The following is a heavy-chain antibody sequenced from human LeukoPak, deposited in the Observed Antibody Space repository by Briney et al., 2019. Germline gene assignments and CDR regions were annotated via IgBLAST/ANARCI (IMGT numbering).Heavy chain of an antibody. CDR2: INHSGST. CDR3: ARRGHHYFQGY. D-gene: IGHD2/OR15-2a*01. Sequence: PSETLSLTCTVSGGSISSSSYYWSWIRQPPGKGLEWIGEINHSGSTNYNPSLKSRVTISVDTSKNQFSLKLSSVTAADTAVYYCARRGHHYFQGYWGQGTLVTVSS. J-gene: IGHJ4*02. CDR1: GGSISSSSYY. V-gene: IGHV4-39*07.